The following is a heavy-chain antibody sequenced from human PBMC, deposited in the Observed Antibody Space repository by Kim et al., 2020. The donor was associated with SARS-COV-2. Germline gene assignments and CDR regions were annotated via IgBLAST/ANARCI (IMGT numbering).Heavy chain of an antibody. J-gene: IGHJ6*02. CDR1: EFTFSTYG. D-gene: IGHD3-10*01. CDR3: AKAVLRGVNYYYYGMDV. Sequence: GGSLRLSCVASEFTFSTYGMFWVRQAPGKGLEWVAIISYDGSNKYYADSVKGRFTISRDHSETTLYLQMNSLRAEDTAVYSCAKAVLRGVNYYYYGMDVWGQGTTVTVSS. CDR2: ISYDGSNK. V-gene: IGHV3-30*18.